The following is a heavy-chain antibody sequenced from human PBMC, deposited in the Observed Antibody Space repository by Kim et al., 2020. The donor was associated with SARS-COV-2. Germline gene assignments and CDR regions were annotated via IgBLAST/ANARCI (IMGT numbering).Heavy chain of an antibody. V-gene: IGHV3-49*04. Sequence: GGSLRLSCKASGFTFGAYAMSWVRQAPGKGLEWVGFLRSKAYGGTTEYAASVKGGFTISRDHTKSIDYLQMNRLKTEATSWYYCTRDDFWSGYYFYWGQGTVVTV. CDR1: GFTFGAYA. J-gene: IGHJ4*02. CDR2: LRSKAYGGTT. D-gene: IGHD3-3*01. CDR3: TRDDFWSGYYFY.